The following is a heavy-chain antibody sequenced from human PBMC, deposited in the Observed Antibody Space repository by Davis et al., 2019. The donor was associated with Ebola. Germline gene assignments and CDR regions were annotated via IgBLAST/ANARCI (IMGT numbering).Heavy chain of an antibody. V-gene: IGHV5-51*01. CDR1: GYSFTSYW. D-gene: IGHD1-26*01. J-gene: IGHJ6*04. CDR3: ARSGEKWDYYYYGMDV. CDR2: IYPGDSDT. Sequence: GESLKISCKGSGYSFTSYWIGWVRQMPGKGLEWMGIIYPGDSDTRYSPSFQGQVTISADKSISTAYLQWSSLKASDTAMYYCARSGEKWDYYYYGMDVWGKGTTVTVSS.